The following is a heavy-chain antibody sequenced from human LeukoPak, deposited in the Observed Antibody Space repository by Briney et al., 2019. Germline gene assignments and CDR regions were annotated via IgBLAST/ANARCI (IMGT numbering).Heavy chain of an antibody. V-gene: IGHV4-38-2*02. CDR2: IYHSGST. D-gene: IGHD1-1*01. Sequence: PSETLSLTCTVSGYSISSGYYWGWFRQPPGKGLEWIGSIYHSGSTYYNLSFKSRVTISLNTSKNYFSLKLNSVTAADTAVYYCARGSTTGTTSYFDPWGQGTLVTVSS. J-gene: IGHJ5*02. CDR3: ARGSTTGTTSYFDP. CDR1: GYSISSGYY.